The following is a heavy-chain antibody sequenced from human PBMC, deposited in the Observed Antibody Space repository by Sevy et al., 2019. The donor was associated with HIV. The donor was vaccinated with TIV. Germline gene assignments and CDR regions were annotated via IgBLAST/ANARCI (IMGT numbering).Heavy chain of an antibody. CDR3: TRALIVVAGFFRYYHGMDV. J-gene: IGHJ6*02. CDR1: GFTFSDHY. V-gene: IGHV3-72*01. CDR2: SRNKANSYTT. Sequence: GGSLRLSCAASGFTFSDHYMDWVRQAPGKGLEWIGRSRNKANSYTTEYAASVKGRFTISRDESKNSLYLQMNSLKSEDTAIYYCTRALIVVAGFFRYYHGMDVWGQGTTFTVSS. D-gene: IGHD6-19*01.